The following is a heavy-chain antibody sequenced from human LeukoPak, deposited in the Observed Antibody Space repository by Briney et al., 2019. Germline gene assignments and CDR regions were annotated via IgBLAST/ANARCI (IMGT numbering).Heavy chain of an antibody. CDR3: ASRCGGSCYYYYYMDV. CDR1: GYSISSGYY. J-gene: IGHJ6*03. D-gene: IGHD2-15*01. Sequence: SETLSLTCTVSGYSISSGYYWGWIRPPPGKGLEGIGIIYHSGSTYYNPSLKSRVTISVDTSKNQFSLKLSSVTAADTAVYYCASRCGGSCYYYYYMDVWGKGTTVTVSS. V-gene: IGHV4-38-2*02. CDR2: IYHSGST.